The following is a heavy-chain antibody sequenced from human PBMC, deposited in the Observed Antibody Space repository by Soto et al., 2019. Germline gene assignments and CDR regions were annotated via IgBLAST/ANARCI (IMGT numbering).Heavy chain of an antibody. V-gene: IGHV3-30-3*01. J-gene: IGHJ3*02. Sequence: QVQLVESGGGVVQPGRSLRLSCAASGFTFSSYAMHWVRQAPGKGLEWVAVISYDGSNKYYADSVKGRFTISRDNSKNPLYLQMNSLRAEDTAVYYCARALPPDVGHAFDIWGQGTMVTVSS. CDR3: ARALPPDVGHAFDI. D-gene: IGHD1-26*01. CDR2: ISYDGSNK. CDR1: GFTFSSYA.